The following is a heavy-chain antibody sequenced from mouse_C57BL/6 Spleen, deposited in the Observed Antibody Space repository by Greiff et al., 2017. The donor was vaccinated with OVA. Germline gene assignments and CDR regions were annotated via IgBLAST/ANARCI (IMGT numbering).Heavy chain of an antibody. V-gene: IGHV5-4*01. CDR2: ISDGGSYT. D-gene: IGHD2-4*01. CDR3: ARDDDYGGAMDY. J-gene: IGHJ4*01. CDR1: GFTFSSYA. Sequence: EVQVVESGGGLVKPGGSLKLSCAASGFTFSSYAMSWVRQTPEKRLEWVATISDGGSYTYYPDNVKGRFTISRDNAKNNLYLQMSHLKSEDTAMYYCARDDDYGGAMDYWGQGTSVTVSS.